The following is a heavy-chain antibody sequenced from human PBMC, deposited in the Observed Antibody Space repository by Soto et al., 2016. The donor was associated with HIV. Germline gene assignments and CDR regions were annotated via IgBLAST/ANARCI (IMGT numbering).Heavy chain of an antibody. CDR1: GFTFSSYG. Sequence: VQLVESGGGVVQPGRSLRLSCAASGFTFSSYGMHWVRQAPGKGLEWVAVIWYDGSNKYYADSVKGRFTISRDNSKNTLYLQMNSLRAEDTAVYYCARDPTYGGNVRGDAFDIWDQGTMVTVSS. CDR3: ARDPTYGGNVRGDAFDI. J-gene: IGHJ3*02. D-gene: IGHD2-15*01. V-gene: IGHV3-33*01. CDR2: IWYDGSNK.